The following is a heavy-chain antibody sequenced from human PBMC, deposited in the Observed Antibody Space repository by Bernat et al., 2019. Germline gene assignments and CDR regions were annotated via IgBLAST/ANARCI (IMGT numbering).Heavy chain of an antibody. J-gene: IGHJ4*02. V-gene: IGHV1-24*01. D-gene: IGHD1-26*01. CDR1: GYTLTELS. CDR3: ATGVGVGATVYYFDY. CDR2: FDPEDGET. Sequence: QVQLVQSGAEVKKPGASVKVSCKVSGYTLTELSMHWVRQAPGKGLEWMGGFDPEDGETIYAQKIQGRVTMPEDTSTDTAYMELTSVRSEDTAVYYWATGVGVGATVYYFDYWGQGTLVTVSS.